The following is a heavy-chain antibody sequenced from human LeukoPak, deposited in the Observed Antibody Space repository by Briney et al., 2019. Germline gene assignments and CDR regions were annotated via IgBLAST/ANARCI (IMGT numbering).Heavy chain of an antibody. CDR3: AKDRYSGLNTIDY. CDR2: ISYDGSYK. J-gene: IGHJ4*02. D-gene: IGHD6-13*01. Sequence: PGGSLRLSCAASAFTFSTYGMHWARQAPGKGLEWVAVISYDGSYKFYADSVKGRFTISRDNSKSTLYLQMNSLRAEDTAVYYCAKDRYSGLNTIDYWGQGTLVTVSS. V-gene: IGHV3-30*18. CDR1: AFTFSTYG.